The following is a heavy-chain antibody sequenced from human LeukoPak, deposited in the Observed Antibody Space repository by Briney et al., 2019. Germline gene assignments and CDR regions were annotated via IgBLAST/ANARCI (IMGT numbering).Heavy chain of an antibody. D-gene: IGHD5-12*01. V-gene: IGHV5-51*01. CDR2: IYPGDSDT. J-gene: IGHJ4*02. CDR1: GYSFTSYW. CDR3: ARHVSRGYSGYVRIDY. Sequence: GESLKISCKGSGYSFTSYWIGWVRQMPGKGLEWMGIIYPGDSDTRYSPSFQGQVTISADKSISTAYLQWSSLKASDTAMYYCARHVSRGYSGYVRIDYWGQGTLVTVSS.